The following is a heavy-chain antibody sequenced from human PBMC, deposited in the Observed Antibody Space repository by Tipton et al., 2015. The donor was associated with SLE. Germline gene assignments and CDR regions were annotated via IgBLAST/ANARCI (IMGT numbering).Heavy chain of an antibody. Sequence: TLSLTCTVSGGSISGYYWSWIRQPAGKGLEWIGRVYSSGRTIHNPPIKSRITLSLDTSKNQFYLGVNSVAAADTAVYYCARGGGSYYDYWGQGTLVTVSS. CDR3: ARGGGSYYDY. J-gene: IGHJ4*02. V-gene: IGHV4-4*07. CDR2: VYSSGRT. CDR1: GGSISGYY. D-gene: IGHD1-26*01.